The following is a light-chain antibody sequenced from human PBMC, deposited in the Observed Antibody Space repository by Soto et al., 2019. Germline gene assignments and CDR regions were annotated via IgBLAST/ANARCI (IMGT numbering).Light chain of an antibody. Sequence: QSALTQPASVSGSPGQSITISCTGTSSDVGGYNYVSWYQQHPGKAPKLMIYDVRNRPSGVSNRFSGSKSGNTASLTISGLQAEDEADYYCSSYTSSSPWVFGGGTKVTVL. J-gene: IGLJ3*02. CDR1: SSDVGGYNY. CDR2: DVR. V-gene: IGLV2-14*01. CDR3: SSYTSSSPWV.